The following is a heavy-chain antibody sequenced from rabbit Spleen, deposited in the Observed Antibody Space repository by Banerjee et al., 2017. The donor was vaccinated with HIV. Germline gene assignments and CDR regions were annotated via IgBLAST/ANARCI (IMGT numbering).Heavy chain of an antibody. D-gene: IGHD6-1*01. Sequence: QEQLVESGGGLVQPERSLTLTCTASGFSLINKVVMCWVRQAPGKGLEWIGCINTESGNTAYARWAKGRFTVSKTSSTTVTLQLDSLTAADTATYFCERGFGRGAYGDVWGPGTLVTVS. J-gene: IGHJ3*01. CDR2: INTESGNT. CDR1: GFSLINKVV. V-gene: IGHV1S45*01. CDR3: ERGFGRGAYGDV.